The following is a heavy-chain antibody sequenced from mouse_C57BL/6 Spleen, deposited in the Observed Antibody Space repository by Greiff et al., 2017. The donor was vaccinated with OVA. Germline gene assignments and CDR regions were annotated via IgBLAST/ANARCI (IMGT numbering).Heavy chain of an antibody. CDR1: GFTFSSYT. CDR2: ISGGGGNT. CDR3: ATTGTGYWYFDV. D-gene: IGHD4-1*02. V-gene: IGHV5-9*01. Sequence: EVKLVESGGGLVKPGGSLKLSCAASGFTFSSYTMSWVRQTPEKRLEWVATISGGGGNTYYPDSVKGRFTISRDKAKNTLYLQMSSLRSEDTALYYCATTGTGYWYFDVWGTGTTVTVSS. J-gene: IGHJ1*03.